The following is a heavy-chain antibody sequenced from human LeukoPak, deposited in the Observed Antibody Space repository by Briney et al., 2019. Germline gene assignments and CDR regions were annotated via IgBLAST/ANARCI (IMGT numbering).Heavy chain of an antibody. V-gene: IGHV3-30*02. CDR3: AKSGIVVVPAAPTMDGY. Sequence: GGSLRPSCAASGFTFSSYGMHWVRQAPGKGLEWVAFIRYDGSNKYYADSVKGRFTISRDNSKNTLYLQMNSLRAEDTAVYYCAKSGIVVVPAAPTMDGYWGQGTLVTVSS. J-gene: IGHJ4*02. CDR2: IRYDGSNK. D-gene: IGHD2-2*01. CDR1: GFTFSSYG.